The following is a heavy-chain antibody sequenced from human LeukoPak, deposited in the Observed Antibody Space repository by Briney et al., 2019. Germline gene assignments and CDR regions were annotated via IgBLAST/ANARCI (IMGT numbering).Heavy chain of an antibody. J-gene: IGHJ4*02. D-gene: IGHD2-8*02. CDR3: ARQKKIVLVVYAIGYYFDY. CDR1: GGSFSGYY. V-gene: IGHV4-34*01. Sequence: PSETLSLTCAVYGGSFSGYYWSWIRQPPGQGLEWIGEINHSGSTNYNPSLKSRVTISVDTSKNQFSLKLSSVTAADTAVYYCARQKKIVLVVYAIGYYFDYWGQGTLVTVSS. CDR2: INHSGST.